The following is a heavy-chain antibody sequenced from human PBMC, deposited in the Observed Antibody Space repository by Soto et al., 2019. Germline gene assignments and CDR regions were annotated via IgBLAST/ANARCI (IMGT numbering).Heavy chain of an antibody. CDR1: GYTLTRFY. Sequence: GASVKVSCKTSGYTLTRFYVHWLRQAPGEGPEWIGDINPNTGATNYARRFQGRVSTTRDTSISTAYMELSSLRYDDTAVYYCARRASRNWRGVYFDLWGQGTLVTV. D-gene: IGHD1-1*01. V-gene: IGHV1-2*02. CDR2: INPNTGAT. CDR3: ARRASRNWRGVYFDL. J-gene: IGHJ4*02.